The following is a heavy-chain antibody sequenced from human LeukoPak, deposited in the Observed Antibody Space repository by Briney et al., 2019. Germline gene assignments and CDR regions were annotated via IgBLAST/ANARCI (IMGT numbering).Heavy chain of an antibody. Sequence: KTSETLSLTCTVSGGSISSGSYYWSWIRQLAGKGLEWIGRIYTSGSTNYNPSLKSRVTISVDTSKNQFSLKLSSVTAADTAVYYCARDRHYYYYMDVWGKGTTVTVSS. CDR3: ARDRHYYYYMDV. CDR1: GGSISSGSYY. CDR2: IYTSGST. V-gene: IGHV4-61*02. J-gene: IGHJ6*03.